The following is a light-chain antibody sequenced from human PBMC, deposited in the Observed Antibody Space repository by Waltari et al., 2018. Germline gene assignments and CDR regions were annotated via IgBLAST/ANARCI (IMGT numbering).Light chain of an antibody. J-gene: IGLJ1*01. V-gene: IGLV2-14*03. CDR3: CAYTSSSSLGV. CDR1: SSDLGDYDY. CDR2: DIG. Sequence: QSALTQPASVSGSPGQSITISCTGSSSDLGDYDYVSWYQQSPGKAPKLIIYDIGNRPSGVSDRFSGSKSGNTASLTISGLQAEDESDYYCCAYTSSSSLGVFGTGTKVTVL.